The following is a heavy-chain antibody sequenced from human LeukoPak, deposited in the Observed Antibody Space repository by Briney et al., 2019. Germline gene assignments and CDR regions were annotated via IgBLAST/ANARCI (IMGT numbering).Heavy chain of an antibody. CDR3: AASTYGSGSYVASDS. CDR2: MYPGDSDT. V-gene: IGHV5-51*01. CDR1: GYSFTNYW. Sequence: GESLKISCKGSGYSFTNYWISWVRQMPGKGLEWMGIMYPGDSDTRYSPSFQGQITISADKSISTTYLQWSSLKASDTAIYYCAASTYGSGSYVASDSWGQGTLVSVSS. J-gene: IGHJ4*02. D-gene: IGHD3-10*01.